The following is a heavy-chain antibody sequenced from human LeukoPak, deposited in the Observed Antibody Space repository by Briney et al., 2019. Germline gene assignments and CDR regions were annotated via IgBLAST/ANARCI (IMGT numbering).Heavy chain of an antibody. J-gene: IGHJ4*02. CDR2: ISAYNGNT. D-gene: IGHD6-13*01. CDR3: ARDLGSGIAEPFDH. CDR1: GYTFTNYG. Sequence: ASVKVSCKASGYTFTNYGISWVRQAPGQGLEWMGWISAYNGNTNYAQKLQGRVTVTTDTSTSTAYMELRSLRSDDTAVYYCARDLGSGIAEPFDHWGQGTLVSVSS. V-gene: IGHV1-18*01.